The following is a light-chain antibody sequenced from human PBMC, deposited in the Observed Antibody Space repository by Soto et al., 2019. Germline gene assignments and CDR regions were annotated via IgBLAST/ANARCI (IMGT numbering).Light chain of an antibody. V-gene: IGKV3-15*01. J-gene: IGKJ1*01. CDR1: LTVSSN. CDR2: GAS. Sequence: EIVMTQSPATLSVSPGERATLSCRASLTVSSNLAWYQQKPGQVPRLLIYGASTRASGIPARFNGSGSGTDFSLTISSLQSEDFAVYYCHQNNNWPPTFGQGTRVEIK. CDR3: HQNNNWPPT.